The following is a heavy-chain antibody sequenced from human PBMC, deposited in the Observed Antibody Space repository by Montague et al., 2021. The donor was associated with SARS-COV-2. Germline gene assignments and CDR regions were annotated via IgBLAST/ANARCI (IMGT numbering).Heavy chain of an antibody. Sequence: SETLSLTCTVSGVSVTDYYWSWIRQPPGKGLEWVGDVFYNKGTNFNPSLKSRVAISVDTSKNQFSLRLTSVTAADTALYYCVRHPHYDGLNGPPDFWDQGTVVTVSS. D-gene: IGHD3-9*01. J-gene: IGHJ4*02. V-gene: IGHV4-59*08. CDR2: VFYNKGT. CDR3: VRHPHYDGLNGPPDF. CDR1: GVSVTDYY.